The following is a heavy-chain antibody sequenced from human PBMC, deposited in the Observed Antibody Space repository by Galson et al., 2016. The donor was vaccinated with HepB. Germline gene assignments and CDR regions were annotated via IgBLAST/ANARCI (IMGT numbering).Heavy chain of an antibody. V-gene: IGHV3-74*01. J-gene: IGHJ4*02. D-gene: IGHD2/OR15-2a*01. CDR3: AKIGQRTPHPDY. CDR1: GFTFSSYW. Sequence: SLRLSCAASGFTFSSYWMYGVRQAPGKGLVWVSRIDSDGITTAYADSVKGRFTISRDNAKNTLYLQMNSLRAEDTAVYYCAKIGQRTPHPDYWGQGTLVTVSS. CDR2: IDSDGITT.